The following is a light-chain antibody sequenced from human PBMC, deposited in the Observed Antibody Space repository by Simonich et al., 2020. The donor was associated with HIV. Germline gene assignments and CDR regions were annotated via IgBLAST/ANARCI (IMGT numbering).Light chain of an antibody. CDR3: QQYYITPYT. J-gene: IGKJ2*01. CDR2: CAS. Sequence: DIVMTQSPDSLAVSLGERATIDCKSSQSLLYSSNNKNYLAWYQQRPGQPPKLLIYCASTRQSGVPDRFSGSGSGTDFTLTISSLQAEDVAVYYCQQYYITPYTFGQGTKLEIQ. V-gene: IGKV4-1*01. CDR1: QSLLYSSNNKNY.